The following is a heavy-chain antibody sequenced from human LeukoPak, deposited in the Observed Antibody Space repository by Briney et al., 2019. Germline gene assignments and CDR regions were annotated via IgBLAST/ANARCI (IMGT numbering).Heavy chain of an antibody. Sequence: GGSLRLSCEASGFTFRRYGVHWVRQAPGKGLEWVAFTRYDGNHKHYADSVKGRFTISRDNSKNTLYLQMYSLRAEDTAVYYCAKIPYGDYVLDYYYYMDVWGKGTTVTISS. V-gene: IGHV3-30*02. CDR1: GFTFRRYG. CDR2: TRYDGNHK. CDR3: AKIPYGDYVLDYYYYMDV. J-gene: IGHJ6*03. D-gene: IGHD4-17*01.